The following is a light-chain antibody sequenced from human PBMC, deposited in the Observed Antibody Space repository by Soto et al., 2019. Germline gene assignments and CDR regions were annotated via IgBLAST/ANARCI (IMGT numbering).Light chain of an antibody. J-gene: IGKJ1*01. Sequence: EIVLTQSPGTLSLSPGERATPSCRASQSVSSYLAWYQQKPGQAPRLLIYDASTRATGIPDRFSGSGSGTDFSLTIRRLEPDDFAVYYCQKYGNFWTFCQGTKVDI. CDR1: QSVSSY. V-gene: IGKV3-20*01. CDR2: DAS. CDR3: QKYGNFWT.